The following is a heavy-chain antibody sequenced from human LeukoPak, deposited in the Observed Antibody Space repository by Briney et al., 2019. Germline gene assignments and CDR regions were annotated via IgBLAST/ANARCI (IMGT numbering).Heavy chain of an antibody. V-gene: IGHV1-69*04. CDR3: AREHIVVVTAPTHFDY. D-gene: IGHD2-21*02. CDR2: IIPILGIA. J-gene: IGHJ4*02. Sequence: GASVKVSCKVSGGTFSSYAISWVRQAPGQGLEWMGRIIPILGIANYAQKFQGRVTITADKSTSTAYMELSSLRSEDTAVYYCAREHIVVVTAPTHFDYWGQGTLVTVSS. CDR1: GGTFSSYA.